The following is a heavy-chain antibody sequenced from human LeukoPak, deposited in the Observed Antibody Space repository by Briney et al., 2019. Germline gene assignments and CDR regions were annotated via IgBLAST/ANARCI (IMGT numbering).Heavy chain of an antibody. J-gene: IGHJ1*01. CDR1: GGSISSSSYY. CDR2: IYYSGST. Sequence: PSETLSLTCTVSGGSISSSSYYWGWIRQPPGKGLEWIGSIYYSGSTYYNPSLKSRVTISVDTSKNQFSLKLSSVTAADTAVYYCARLKGLGIAAEHWGQGTLVTVSS. V-gene: IGHV4-39*07. CDR3: ARLKGLGIAAEH. D-gene: IGHD6-13*01.